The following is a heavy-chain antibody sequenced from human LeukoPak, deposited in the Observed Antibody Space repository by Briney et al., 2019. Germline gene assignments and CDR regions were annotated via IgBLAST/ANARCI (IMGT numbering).Heavy chain of an antibody. Sequence: SETLSLTCTVSGDSISGFHWSWIRQPPGKGLEWIGSIYYSGSTYYNPSLKSRVTISVDTSKNQFSLKLSSVTAADTAVYYCAREAAAGTLDYWGQGTLVTVSS. V-gene: IGHV4-38-2*02. J-gene: IGHJ4*02. CDR1: GDSISGFH. CDR2: IYYSGST. CDR3: AREAAAGTLDY. D-gene: IGHD6-13*01.